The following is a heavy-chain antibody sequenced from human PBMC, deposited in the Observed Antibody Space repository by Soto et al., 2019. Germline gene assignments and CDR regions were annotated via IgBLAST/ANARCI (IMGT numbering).Heavy chain of an antibody. D-gene: IGHD3-22*01. V-gene: IGHV1-69*01. J-gene: IGHJ4*02. Sequence: QVQLVQSGAEVKRPGSSVKVSCKASGGIFSSYAISWVRQAPGQGLEWMGGIIAVFGTTNYAQKFQGRVTITADQSPTTASMELSSLTSEDTAVYSCARGPYYYECAFDHWGQGTLVTVSS. CDR1: GGIFSSYA. CDR3: ARGPYYYECAFDH. CDR2: IIAVFGTT.